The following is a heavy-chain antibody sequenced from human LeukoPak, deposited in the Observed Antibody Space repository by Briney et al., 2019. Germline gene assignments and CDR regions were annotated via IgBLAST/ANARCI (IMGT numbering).Heavy chain of an antibody. CDR2: ISGSSSYI. J-gene: IGHJ4*02. V-gene: IGHV3-21*01. Sequence: PGGSLRLSCAASGFSFSSYSMNWVRQAPGKGLEWVSSISGSSSYIYYADSVKGRFTISRDNAKNSLYLQMNSLRAEDTAVYYCARRTGYCSSTSCYPERIDYWGQGTLVTVSS. CDR1: GFSFSSYS. CDR3: ARRTGYCSSTSCYPERIDY. D-gene: IGHD2-2*01.